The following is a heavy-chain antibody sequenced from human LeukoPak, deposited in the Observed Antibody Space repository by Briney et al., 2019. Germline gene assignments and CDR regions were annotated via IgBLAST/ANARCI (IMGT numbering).Heavy chain of an antibody. CDR1: GGSISSYY. V-gene: IGHV4-59*08. J-gene: IGHJ4*02. CDR3: ARGSWSGEVYYFDY. Sequence: PSETLSLTCTVSGGSISSYYWSWIRQPPGKGLEWIGYIYYSGSTNYNPSLKSRVTISVDTSKNQFSLKLSSVTAADTAVYYCARGSWSGEVYYFDYWGQGTLVTVSS. D-gene: IGHD2-15*01. CDR2: IYYSGST.